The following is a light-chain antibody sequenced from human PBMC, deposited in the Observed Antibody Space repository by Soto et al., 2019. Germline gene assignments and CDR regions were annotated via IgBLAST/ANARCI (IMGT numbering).Light chain of an antibody. V-gene: IGLV1-40*01. CDR3: QFSVISLIGGV. Sequence: QSVLTQPTSVSGAPGQRVTISCPGSISNIGAGYDVQWYQQLPGTAPKLLLYGNSIRLSGVPDRFSGSKSGTSASLAITGLLSEDESDYYCQFSVISLIGGVFGGGTKLIVL. J-gene: IGLJ3*02. CDR1: ISNIGAGYD. CDR2: GNS.